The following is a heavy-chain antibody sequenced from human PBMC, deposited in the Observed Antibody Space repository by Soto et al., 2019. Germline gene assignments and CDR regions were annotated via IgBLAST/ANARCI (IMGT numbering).Heavy chain of an antibody. CDR3: AKDHILRYFDWLFSDNWFDP. V-gene: IGHV3-23*01. CDR1: GFTFSSYA. Sequence: GGSLRLSCAASGFTFSSYAMSWVRQAPGKGLEWVSAISGSGGSTYYADSVKGRFTISRDNSKNTLYLQMNSLRAEDTAVYYCAKDHILRYFDWLFSDNWFDPWGQGTLVTVSS. J-gene: IGHJ5*02. D-gene: IGHD3-9*01. CDR2: ISGSGGST.